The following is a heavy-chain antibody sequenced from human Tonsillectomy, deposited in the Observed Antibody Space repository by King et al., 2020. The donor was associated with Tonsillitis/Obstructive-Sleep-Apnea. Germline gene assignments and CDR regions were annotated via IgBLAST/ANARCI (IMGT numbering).Heavy chain of an antibody. J-gene: IGHJ4*02. V-gene: IGHV3-15*01. D-gene: IGHD1-14*01. Sequence: VQLVESGGGLLKPGGSLRLSCVVSGFTFSNAWMSWVRQAPGKGLEWVGRIKSKTDGGTTDYAAPVKGRFTISRDDSKNTMYLQMNSLKTEDTAMYYCTGRNQFDYWGQGTLVTVSS. CDR2: IKSKTDGGTT. CDR1: GFTFSNAW. CDR3: TGRNQFDY.